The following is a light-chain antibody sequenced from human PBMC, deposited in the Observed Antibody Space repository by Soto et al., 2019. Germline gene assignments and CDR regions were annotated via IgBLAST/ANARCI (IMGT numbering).Light chain of an antibody. J-gene: IGLJ2*01. Sequence: QSALTQPASVSGSPGQSITISCTGTSSDVGGYNYVSWYQQHPGKAPKLMIYDVSNPPSGVSNRFSGSKSGNTASLIISGFQAEDEDDYYCSAYTRSSTVVFGGGTKLTVL. CDR3: SAYTRSSTVV. V-gene: IGLV2-14*01. CDR1: SSDVGGYNY. CDR2: DVS.